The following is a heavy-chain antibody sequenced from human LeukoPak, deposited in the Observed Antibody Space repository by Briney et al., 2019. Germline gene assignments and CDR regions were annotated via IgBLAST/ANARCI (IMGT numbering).Heavy chain of an antibody. CDR3: ARGIVGVDYFDY. CDR1: GFTFSSYG. CDR2: IWYDGSNK. V-gene: IGHV3-33*01. Sequence: GRSLRLSCAASGFTFSSYGMHWVRQAPGKGPEWVAVIWYDGSNKYYADSVKGRFTISRDNSKNTLYLQMNSLRAEDTAVYYCARGIVGVDYFDYWGQGTLVTVSS. J-gene: IGHJ4*02. D-gene: IGHD1-26*01.